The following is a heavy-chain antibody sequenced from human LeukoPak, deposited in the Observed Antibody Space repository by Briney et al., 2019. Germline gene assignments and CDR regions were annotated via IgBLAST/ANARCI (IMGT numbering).Heavy chain of an antibody. V-gene: IGHV3-23*01. CDR1: GFTFSGYA. CDR3: AKIGGYCSGGSCYEHYFDY. J-gene: IGHJ4*02. D-gene: IGHD2-15*01. CDR2: ISGSGGST. Sequence: GGSLRLSCAASGFTFSGYAMSWVRQAPGKGLEWVSAISGSGGSTYYADSVKGRFTISRDNSKNTLCLQMNSLRAEDTAVYYCAKIGGYCSGGSCYEHYFDYWGQGTLVTVSS.